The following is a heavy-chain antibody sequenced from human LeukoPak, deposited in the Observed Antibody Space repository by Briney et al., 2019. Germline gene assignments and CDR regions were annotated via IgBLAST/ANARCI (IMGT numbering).Heavy chain of an antibody. V-gene: IGHV3-23*01. J-gene: IGHJ4*02. D-gene: IGHD3-10*01. CDR3: ARAYGQVYFDN. CDR2: IGPGGDST. Sequence: GGSLRLSCAASGFTFSSYALSWVRQTPGSGLEWVSAIGPGGDSTFYADSVKGRFTTSRDNSKNTLFLQMNSLRAEDTAIYYCARAYGQVYFDNWGQGTLVTVSS. CDR1: GFTFSSYA.